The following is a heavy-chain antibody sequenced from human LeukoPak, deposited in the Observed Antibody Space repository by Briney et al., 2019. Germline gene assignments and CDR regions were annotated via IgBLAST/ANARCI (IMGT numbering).Heavy chain of an antibody. CDR1: GFTFSSYG. Sequence: GGSLRLSCAASGFTFSSYGMHWVRQAPGKGLEWVAVIWYDGSNKYYADSVKGRFTISRDNSKNTLYLQMNSLRAEDTAAYYCASSGSYYRHFDYWGQGTLVTVSS. CDR3: ASSGSYYRHFDY. D-gene: IGHD1-26*01. CDR2: IWYDGSNK. J-gene: IGHJ4*02. V-gene: IGHV3-33*01.